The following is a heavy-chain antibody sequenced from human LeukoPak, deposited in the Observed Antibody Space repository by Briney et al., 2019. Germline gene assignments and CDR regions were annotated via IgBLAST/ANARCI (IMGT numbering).Heavy chain of an antibody. V-gene: IGHV3-7*01. CDR2: IKQDGSEK. Sequence: QPGGSLRLSCAASGFTFSSYWMSWVRQAPGKGLEWVANIKQDGSEKYYVDSVKGRFTISRDNAKNSLYLQMNSLRAEDTAVYYCAKGGSSSRPYYFDYWGQGTLVTVSS. D-gene: IGHD6-13*01. CDR1: GFTFSSYW. CDR3: AKGGSSSRPYYFDY. J-gene: IGHJ4*02.